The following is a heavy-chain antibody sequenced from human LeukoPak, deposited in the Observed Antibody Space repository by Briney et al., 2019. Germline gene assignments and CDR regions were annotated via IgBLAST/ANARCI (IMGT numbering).Heavy chain of an antibody. Sequence: SETLSLTCAVYGGSFSGYYWSWIRQPPGKGLEWIGEINHSGSTNYNPSLKSRVTISVDTSKNQFSLKLSSVTAADTAVYYCARLYPHYYGSGSYYKVEYFDYWGQGTLATVSS. D-gene: IGHD3-10*01. J-gene: IGHJ4*02. CDR3: ARLYPHYYGSGSYYKVEYFDY. CDR2: INHSGST. V-gene: IGHV4-34*01. CDR1: GGSFSGYY.